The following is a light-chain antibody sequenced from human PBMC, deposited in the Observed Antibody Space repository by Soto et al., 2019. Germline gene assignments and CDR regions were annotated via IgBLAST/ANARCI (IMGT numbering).Light chain of an antibody. CDR2: DAY. CDR3: QQRRDWPLT. CDR1: QSVSRY. Sequence: EIVLTQSPATLSLAPGERATLSCRASQSVSRYLAWYQQKPGQAPRLLISDAYNRATGIPARFSGSGSGTDFTITVSSLEPEDYAGYYCQQRRDWPLTFGGGTKVEI. V-gene: IGKV3-11*01. J-gene: IGKJ4*01.